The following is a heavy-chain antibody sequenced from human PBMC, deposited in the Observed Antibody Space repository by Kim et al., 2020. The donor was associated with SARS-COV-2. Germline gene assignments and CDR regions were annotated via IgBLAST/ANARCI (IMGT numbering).Heavy chain of an antibody. V-gene: IGHV5-10-1*01. D-gene: IGHD3-10*01. CDR1: GYSFTNYW. CDR2: IDPSDSHP. J-gene: IGHJ5*02. Sequence: GESLKISCKTSGYSFTNYWISWVRQMPGEGLEWMGNIDPSDSHPNYSPSFQGRVTISVDKSTNTAYLQWSSLRASDTAMYYCARHYFGEFLSQYNWFDPWGQGTLLTVSS. CDR3: ARHYFGEFLSQYNWFDP.